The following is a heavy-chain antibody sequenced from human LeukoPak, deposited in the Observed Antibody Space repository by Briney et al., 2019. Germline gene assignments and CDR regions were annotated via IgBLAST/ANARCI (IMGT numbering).Heavy chain of an antibody. Sequence: SETLSLTCAVYGGSFSGYYWSWIRQPPGKGLEWIGEINHSGSTNYNPSLKSRVTISVDTSKNQFSLKLSSVTAADTAVYYCARGFLSTVVSSTVDYWGQGTLVTVSS. J-gene: IGHJ4*02. V-gene: IGHV4-34*01. CDR1: GGSFSGYY. D-gene: IGHD4-23*01. CDR2: INHSGST. CDR3: ARGFLSTVVSSTVDY.